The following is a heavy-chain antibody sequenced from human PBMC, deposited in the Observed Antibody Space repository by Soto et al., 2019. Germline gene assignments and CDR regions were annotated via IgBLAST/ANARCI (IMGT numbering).Heavy chain of an antibody. V-gene: IGHV3-30*18. Sequence: QVQLVESGGGVVQPGRSLRLSCAASGFTFSSYGMHWVRQAPGKGLEWVAVISYDGSNKYYADSVKGRFTISRDNSKNTLYLQMNSLRAEDTAVYYCAKVDSYDSSGYYDYWGQGTLVTVSS. D-gene: IGHD3-22*01. CDR3: AKVDSYDSSGYYDY. CDR1: GFTFSSYG. CDR2: ISYDGSNK. J-gene: IGHJ4*02.